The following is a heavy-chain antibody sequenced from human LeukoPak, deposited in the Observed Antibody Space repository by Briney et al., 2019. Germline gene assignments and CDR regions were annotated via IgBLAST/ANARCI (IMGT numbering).Heavy chain of an antibody. Sequence: GGSLRLSCAASGFTFSNYAMSWVRQTPGKGLECVSVVTGSGGDTYYTGSVNGRFTISRDNSKNTLYLQMNSLRAEDTAVYYCARRVDGPGGYSGTDVWGQGTTVTVSS. CDR1: GFTFSNYA. V-gene: IGHV3-23*01. D-gene: IGHD2-21*01. CDR2: VTGSGGDT. J-gene: IGHJ6*02. CDR3: ARRVDGPGGYSGTDV.